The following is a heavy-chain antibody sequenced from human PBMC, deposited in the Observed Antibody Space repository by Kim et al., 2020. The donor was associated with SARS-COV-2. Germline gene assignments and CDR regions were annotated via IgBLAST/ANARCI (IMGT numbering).Heavy chain of an antibody. CDR3: ARGDLRGSGSYNTQAALNWFDP. V-gene: IGHV7-4-1*02. Sequence: ASVKVSCKPSGYTFTTYAIHWVRQAPGQGLEWMGWINTNTGNPTYAQGFTGRFVFSLDTSVSTAYLQISSLKADDTAVYYCARGDLRGSGSYNTQAALNWFDPWGQGTLVTVSS. J-gene: IGHJ5*02. D-gene: IGHD3-10*01. CDR2: INTNTGNP. CDR1: GYTFTTYA.